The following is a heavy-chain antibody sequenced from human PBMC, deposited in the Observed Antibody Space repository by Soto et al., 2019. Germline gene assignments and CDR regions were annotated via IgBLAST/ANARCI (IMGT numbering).Heavy chain of an antibody. CDR3: ARDSNRGWANWFDP. V-gene: IGHV3-7*01. J-gene: IGHJ5*02. CDR2: IKQDGSEK. Sequence: GGSLRLSCAASGFTFSSYWMSWVRQAPGKGLEWVANIKQDGSEKYYVDSVKGRFTISRDNAKNSLYLQMNSLRAEDTAVYYCARDSNRGWANWFDPWGQGTLVTVSS. CDR1: GFTFSSYW. D-gene: IGHD6-19*01.